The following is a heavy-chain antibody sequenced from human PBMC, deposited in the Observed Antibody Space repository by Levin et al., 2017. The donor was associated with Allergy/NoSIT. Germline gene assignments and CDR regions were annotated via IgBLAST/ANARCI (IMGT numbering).Heavy chain of an antibody. V-gene: IGHV3-7*04. J-gene: IGHJ4*02. D-gene: IGHD6-19*01. CDR1: GFIFSDYW. Sequence: ASVKVSCEASGFIFSDYWMNWVRQAPGKGLEWVANIKQDGSEMFFVDSVKGRFAISRDNAKNSLYLQMNGLRAEDSAVYYCMGGRGWLVDYWGQGTLVTVSS. CDR2: IKQDGSEM. CDR3: MGGRGWLVDY.